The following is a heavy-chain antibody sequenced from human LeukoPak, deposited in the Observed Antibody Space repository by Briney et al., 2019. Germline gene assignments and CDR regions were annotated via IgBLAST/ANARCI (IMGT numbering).Heavy chain of an antibody. CDR2: IGISSGNT. V-gene: IGHV3-11*06. Sequence: GGSLRLSCAASGFPFSEYSMNWVRPAPGKGLEWISYIGISSGNTKYADSVKGRFTVSGDNARNSLYLQMNSLRVEDTAVYYCARDHNYAFDNWGQGTLVTVSS. D-gene: IGHD1-1*01. CDR1: GFPFSEYS. CDR3: ARDHNYAFDN. J-gene: IGHJ4*02.